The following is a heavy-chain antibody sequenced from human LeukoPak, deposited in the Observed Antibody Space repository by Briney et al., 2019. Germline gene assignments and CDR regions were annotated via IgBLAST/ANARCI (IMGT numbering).Heavy chain of an antibody. V-gene: IGHV4-59*01. CDR3: ARGRSNYYGMDV. CDR2: IYYNGNT. Sequence: PSETLSLTCAVYGGSFSGYYWNWIRRPPGKGLEWIGYIYYNGNTNYSPSLKSRVTMSVDTPKNLFSLKVSSVTAADTAVYYCARGRSNYYGMDVWGQGTTVTVSS. J-gene: IGHJ6*02. CDR1: GGSFSGYY. D-gene: IGHD1-26*01.